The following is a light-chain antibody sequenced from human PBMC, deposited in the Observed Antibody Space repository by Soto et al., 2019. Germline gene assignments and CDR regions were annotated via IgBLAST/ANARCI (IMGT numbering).Light chain of an antibody. J-gene: IGKJ5*01. Sequence: EIVLTQSPGTLSLSPGQRATLSCRASESVTSSHLAWYQQKPGQAPRLLIYGASSRATGIPDRFSGFGSGTDFTLAISTLESEDYAVYYCQQYTRSPITFGQGTRLEI. CDR1: ESVTSSH. CDR3: QQYTRSPIT. V-gene: IGKV3-20*01. CDR2: GAS.